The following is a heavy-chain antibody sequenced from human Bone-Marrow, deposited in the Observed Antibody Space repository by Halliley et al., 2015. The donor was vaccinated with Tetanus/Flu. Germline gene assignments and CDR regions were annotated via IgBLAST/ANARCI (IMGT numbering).Heavy chain of an antibody. CDR1: GGSISSGNFY. V-gene: IGHV4-31*03. J-gene: IGHJ5*02. CDR2: ISYSGSA. Sequence: TLSLTCTVSGGSISSGNFYWSWIRQFPGKGLEWIGYISYSGSAYSKPSLESRVTISLDTSKNQFSLKMNSVTAADTAVYYCARGPMVTAWGNWFDPWGQGTLVIVSS. CDR3: ARGPMVTAWGNWFDP. D-gene: IGHD2-21*02.